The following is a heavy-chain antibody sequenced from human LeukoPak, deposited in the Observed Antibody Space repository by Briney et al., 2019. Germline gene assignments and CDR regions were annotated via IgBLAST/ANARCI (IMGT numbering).Heavy chain of an antibody. CDR1: GFTFEKHG. Sequence: PGGSLRLSCAASGFTFEKHGMSWVRQAPGKGLEWGSGLNWNGGSTGYADSVKGRFTISRDNAKKSLYLQTNSLRAEDTALYYCARDGSYIGLDVWGQGTMVTVSS. CDR2: LNWNGGST. CDR3: ARDGSYIGLDV. J-gene: IGHJ3*01. V-gene: IGHV3-20*04. D-gene: IGHD1-26*01.